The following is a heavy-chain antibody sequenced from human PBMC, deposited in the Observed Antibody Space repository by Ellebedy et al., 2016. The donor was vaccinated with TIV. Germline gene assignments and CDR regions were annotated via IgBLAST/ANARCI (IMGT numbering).Heavy chain of an antibody. CDR1: GFTFSDHY. J-gene: IGHJ3*01. CDR3: ARDLGYCSSGDCYSYGYDV. Sequence: GESLKISCASSGFTFSDHYMSWVRQAPGKGLEWVSYMDSSGRDTNYTDSVKGRFTMSRDNARNSVYLQMDSLKVEDTAVYYCARDLGYCSSGDCYSYGYDVWGRGTMVTVPS. CDR2: MDSSGRDT. V-gene: IGHV3-11*06. D-gene: IGHD2-21*02.